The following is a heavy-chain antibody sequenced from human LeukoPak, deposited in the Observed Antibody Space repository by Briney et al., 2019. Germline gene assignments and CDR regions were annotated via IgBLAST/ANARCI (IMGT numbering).Heavy chain of an antibody. CDR1: GYSFTSYW. V-gene: IGHV5-51*01. D-gene: IGHD6-19*01. J-gene: IGHJ5*02. CDR2: IYPGDSDT. Sequence: PGESLKISCKGSGYSFTSYWIGWVRQMPGKGLEWMGIIYPGDSDTRYSPSFQGQVTISADKSTSTAYLQWSSLKASDTAMYYCARLPQWAVPVTLNWFDPWGQGTLVTVSS. CDR3: ARLPQWAVPVTLNWFDP.